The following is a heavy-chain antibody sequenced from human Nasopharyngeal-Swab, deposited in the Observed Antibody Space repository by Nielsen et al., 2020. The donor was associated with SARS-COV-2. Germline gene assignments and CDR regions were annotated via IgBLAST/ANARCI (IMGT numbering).Heavy chain of an antibody. D-gene: IGHD4-17*01. Sequence: ASVKVSCKASGFTFTSSAVQWVRQAPGQGLEWMGWISAYDGKTNYAQKFRGRVTMTTDTSTSTAYMELRSLRSDDTAVYYCARFGDYVDSDYWGQGTLVTVSS. CDR1: GFTFTSSA. CDR2: ISAYDGKT. J-gene: IGHJ4*02. V-gene: IGHV1-18*01. CDR3: ARFGDYVDSDY.